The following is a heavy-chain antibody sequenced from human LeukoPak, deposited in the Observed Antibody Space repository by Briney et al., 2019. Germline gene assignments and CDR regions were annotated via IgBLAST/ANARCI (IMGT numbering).Heavy chain of an antibody. Sequence: SQTLSLTCTVSGGSISSSSYYWGWIRQPPGKGLEWIGSIYYSGSTYYNPSLKSRVTISVDTSKNQFPLKLSSVTAADTAVYYCARGWDSSWYSRVYYYYYMDVWGKGTTVTVSS. J-gene: IGHJ6*03. CDR1: GGSISSSSYY. V-gene: IGHV4-39*06. D-gene: IGHD6-13*01. CDR3: ARGWDSSWYSRVYYYYYMDV. CDR2: IYYSGST.